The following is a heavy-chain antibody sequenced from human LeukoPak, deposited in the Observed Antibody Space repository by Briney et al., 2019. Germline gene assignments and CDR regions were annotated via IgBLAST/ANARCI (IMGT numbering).Heavy chain of an antibody. CDR2: TYYRSKWYN. J-gene: IGHJ4*02. CDR3: AAGAVAGLIF. V-gene: IGHV6-1*01. CDR1: GDSVSSKSAA. D-gene: IGHD6-19*01. Sequence: SQTLSLTCAISGDSVSSKSAAWNWIRQSPSRGLEWLGRTYYRSKWYNDYAVSVKSRITINPDTSKNQFSLQLNSVTPDDTAMYYCAAGAVAGLIFWGQGSLVTVSS.